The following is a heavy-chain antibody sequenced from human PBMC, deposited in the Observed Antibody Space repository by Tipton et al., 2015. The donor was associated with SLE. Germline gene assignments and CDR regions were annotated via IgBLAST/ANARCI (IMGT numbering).Heavy chain of an antibody. CDR1: GFTFGDYA. J-gene: IGHJ4*02. Sequence: SLRLSCAASGFTFGDYAMHWVRQAPGKGLEWVSLITWDGGSTFYGDSVKGRLTIFRDNDKDSLYLQMNSLRPEDTAFYYCGKDMAPYRSSSLDYWGQGTLVTVSS. CDR2: ITWDGGST. D-gene: IGHD6-6*01. CDR3: GKDMAPYRSSSLDY. V-gene: IGHV3-43D*03.